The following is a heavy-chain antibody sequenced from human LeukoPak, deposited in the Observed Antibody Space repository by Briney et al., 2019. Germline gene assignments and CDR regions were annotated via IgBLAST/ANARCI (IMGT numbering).Heavy chain of an antibody. CDR1: GFNFRQAW. J-gene: IGHJ4*02. D-gene: IGHD6-13*01. Sequence: GGSLRLSCAASGFNFRQAWMSWVRQAPGKGLEWVGRLKSFKDGETTDYAAPVKGRFTISRDDSKSTLYLQMNSLRAEDTAVYYCAKDTWYAPTYFDYWGQGTLVTVSS. V-gene: IGHV3-15*01. CDR3: AKDTWYAPTYFDY. CDR2: LKSFKDGETT.